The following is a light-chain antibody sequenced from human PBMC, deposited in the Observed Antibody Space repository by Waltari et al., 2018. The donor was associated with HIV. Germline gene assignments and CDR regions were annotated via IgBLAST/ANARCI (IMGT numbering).Light chain of an antibody. V-gene: IGLV2-14*02. J-gene: IGLJ2*01. CDR2: GVD. Sequence: SDLTQPASVSGFLGQSITISCTGGDRDFGLYTFISWYKQQPGKVPKLLLYGVDTRASGIPVRFSRSKSGHTASLTITGLQIEDEGLYYCASYTADDTVLFGGGTTVTVL. CDR1: DRDFGLYTF. CDR3: ASYTADDTVL.